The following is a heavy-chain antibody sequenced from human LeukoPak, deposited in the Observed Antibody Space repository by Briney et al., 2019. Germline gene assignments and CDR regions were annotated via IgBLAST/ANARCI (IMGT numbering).Heavy chain of an antibody. Sequence: ASVKVSCKASGYTFTSYGISWVRRAPGQGLEWMGWISAYNGNTNYAQKLQGRVTMTTDTSTSTAYMELRSLRSDDTAVYYCARADILTGYYPVDPWGQGTLVTVSS. V-gene: IGHV1-18*01. CDR2: ISAYNGNT. CDR1: GYTFTSYG. CDR3: ARADILTGYYPVDP. J-gene: IGHJ5*02. D-gene: IGHD3-9*01.